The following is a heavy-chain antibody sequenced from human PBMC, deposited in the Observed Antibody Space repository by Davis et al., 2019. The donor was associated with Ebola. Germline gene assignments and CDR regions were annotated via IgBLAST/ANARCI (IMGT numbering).Heavy chain of an antibody. Sequence: LRLSCTVSGGSISSGSYYWSWIRQPAGKGLEWIGHIYTSGSTNYNPSLKSRVTISVDTSKNQFSLKLSSVTAADTAVYYCAREEYSSSSELDYWGQGTLVTVSS. J-gene: IGHJ4*02. CDR3: AREEYSSSSELDY. D-gene: IGHD6-6*01. CDR2: IYTSGST. CDR1: GGSISSGSYY. V-gene: IGHV4-61*09.